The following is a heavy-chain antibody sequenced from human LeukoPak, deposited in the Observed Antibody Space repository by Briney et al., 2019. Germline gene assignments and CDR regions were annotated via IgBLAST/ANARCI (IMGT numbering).Heavy chain of an antibody. CDR2: VSGSGNSA. Sequence: GGSLILSCSASGFMFGDYAMTRGGQAQVSVLELVLSVSGSGNSAYYADSVKGRFTVSRDNAKKTMYLEMNSLRAEDTAVYYCAKAFRIFEVINLHFDSWGQGTLVTVSS. V-gene: IGHV3-23*01. J-gene: IGHJ4*02. D-gene: IGHD3-3*01. CDR1: GFMFGDYA. CDR3: AKAFRIFEVINLHFDS.